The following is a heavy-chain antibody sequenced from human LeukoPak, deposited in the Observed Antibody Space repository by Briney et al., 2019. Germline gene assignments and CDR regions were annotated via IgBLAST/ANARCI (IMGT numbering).Heavy chain of an antibody. D-gene: IGHD3-16*01. CDR1: GLTFSAHW. V-gene: IGHV3-7*03. Sequence: GGSLRLSCAVSGLTFSAHWMSWVRQAPGKGLEWVANIKQDGSEKNYVDSVKGRFIISRDNAKNSLYLQMNTLRADDTAVYYCARDGFGTGSNWGQGTLVTVSS. CDR3: ARDGFGTGSN. CDR2: IKQDGSEK. J-gene: IGHJ4*02.